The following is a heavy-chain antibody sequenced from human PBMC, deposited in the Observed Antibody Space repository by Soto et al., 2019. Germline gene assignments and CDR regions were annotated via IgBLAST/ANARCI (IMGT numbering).Heavy chain of an antibody. CDR3: ARGETRSFFDY. CDR1: GGSISSNS. Sequence: QVQLQESGPGLVKPSETLSLTCTVSGGSISSNSWSWIRKSPGKGLEWIGYIYSSGITNYNPSLKSRVTISVDTSKNQFSLKLGSVTAADTAVYYCARGETRSFFDYWGQGTLVTVSS. CDR2: IYSSGIT. V-gene: IGHV4-59*01. D-gene: IGHD1-26*01. J-gene: IGHJ4*02.